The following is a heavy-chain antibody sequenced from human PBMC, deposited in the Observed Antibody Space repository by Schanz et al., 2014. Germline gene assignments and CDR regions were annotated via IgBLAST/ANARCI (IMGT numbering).Heavy chain of an antibody. Sequence: EVQLVESGGGLVKPGGSLRLSCVASGFTFNIYSMNWVRQAPGKGLEWVSSISSSSTYIYYADSVKGRFTVSRDNAKNSLYLQMNSLRVEDTAVYYCARDKGGLIPFDYWGQGTLVAVSS. D-gene: IGHD2-15*01. V-gene: IGHV3-21*04. CDR1: GFTFNIYS. J-gene: IGHJ4*02. CDR3: ARDKGGLIPFDY. CDR2: ISSSSTYI.